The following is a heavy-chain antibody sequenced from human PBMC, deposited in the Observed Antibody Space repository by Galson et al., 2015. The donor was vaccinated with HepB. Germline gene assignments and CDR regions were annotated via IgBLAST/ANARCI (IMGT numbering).Heavy chain of an antibody. CDR3: ARDLLQLWPEEFDY. Sequence: SLRLSCAASGFTFSSYAMHWVRQAPGKGLEWVAVISYDGSNKYYADSVKGRFTISRDNSKNTLYLQMNSLRAEDTAVYYCARDLLQLWPEEFDYWGQGTLVTVSS. V-gene: IGHV3-30*04. CDR2: ISYDGSNK. CDR1: GFTFSSYA. D-gene: IGHD5-18*01. J-gene: IGHJ4*02.